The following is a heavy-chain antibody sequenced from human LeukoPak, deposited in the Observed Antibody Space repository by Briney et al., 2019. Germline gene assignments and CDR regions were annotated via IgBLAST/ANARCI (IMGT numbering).Heavy chain of an antibody. CDR2: ISSNGGST. D-gene: IGHD3-3*01. CDR3: ARAKEYFWSGYRQYYFDY. CDR1: GFTFSSYA. J-gene: IGHJ4*02. Sequence: GGSLRPSCAASGFTFSSYAMHWVRQAPGKGLEYVSAISSNGGSTYYANSVKGRFTISRDNSKNTLYLQMGSLRAEDMAVYYCARAKEYFWSGYRQYYFDYWGQGTLVTVSS. V-gene: IGHV3-64*01.